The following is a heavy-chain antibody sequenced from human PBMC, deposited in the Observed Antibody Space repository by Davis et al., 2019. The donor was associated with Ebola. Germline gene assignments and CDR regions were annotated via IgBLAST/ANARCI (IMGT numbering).Heavy chain of an antibody. J-gene: IGHJ6*02. CDR2: IDPSAGDT. Sequence: ASVKVSCKASGYIFASYYIHWVRQAPGQGLEWMAIIDPSAGDTRYAQKFQGALTVTRDTSTSTVYMDLTSLKSEDTGLYYCARAPSDYYGMDVWGQGTTVTVSS. CDR1: GYIFASYY. CDR3: ARAPSDYYGMDV. V-gene: IGHV1-46*01.